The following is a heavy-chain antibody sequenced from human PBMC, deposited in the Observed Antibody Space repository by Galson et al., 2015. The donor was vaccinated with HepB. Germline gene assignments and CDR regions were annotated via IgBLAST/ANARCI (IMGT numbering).Heavy chain of an antibody. CDR3: AKGDVAYSSSSGGFHY. D-gene: IGHD6-6*01. V-gene: IGHV3-30*18. CDR2: ISYDGERR. Sequence: SLRLACAASGFNFNSYGMHWVRQAPGKGLEWGAGISYDGERRNYADSAKGRFTIPRDNSRNTLSIEMNLLRVEDTAVYYCAKGDVAYSSSSGGFHYWGQGTLVAVS. J-gene: IGHJ4*02. CDR1: GFNFNSYG.